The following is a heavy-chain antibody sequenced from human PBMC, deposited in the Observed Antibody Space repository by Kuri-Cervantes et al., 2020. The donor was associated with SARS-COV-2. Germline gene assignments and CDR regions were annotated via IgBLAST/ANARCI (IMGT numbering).Heavy chain of an antibody. CDR1: GGSISSSNW. V-gene: IGHV4-4*02. J-gene: IGHJ6*02. CDR3: ARKVGGGDLYYYGMDV. D-gene: IGHD4-17*01. CDR2: IYHSGST. Sequence: GSLRLSCAVSGGSISSSNWWSWVRQPPGKGLEWIGEIYHSGSTNYNPSLKSRVTISVDKSKNQFSLKLSSVTAADTAVYHCARKVGGGDLYYYGMDVWGQGTTVTVSS.